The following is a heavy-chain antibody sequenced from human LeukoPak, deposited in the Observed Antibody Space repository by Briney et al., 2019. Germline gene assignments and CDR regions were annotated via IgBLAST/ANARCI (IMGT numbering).Heavy chain of an antibody. Sequence: ASVKVSCKASGGTFSSYAISWVRQAPGQGLEWMGGIIPIFGTANYAQKFQGRVTITTDESTSTVYMELSSLRSEDTAVYYCARERYYYDSCFDYWGQGTLVTVSS. CDR2: IIPIFGTA. D-gene: IGHD3-22*01. CDR1: GGTFSSYA. V-gene: IGHV1-69*05. J-gene: IGHJ4*02. CDR3: ARERYYYDSCFDY.